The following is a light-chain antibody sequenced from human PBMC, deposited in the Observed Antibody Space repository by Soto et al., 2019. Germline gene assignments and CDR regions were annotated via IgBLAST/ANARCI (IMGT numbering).Light chain of an antibody. V-gene: IGKV3-15*01. CDR3: QQYNKWPPYT. Sequence: EIVMTQSPANLSVSPGERATLSCRASQSVSSNLAWYQQKPGQGPRLLIYGASTRATSIPARFSGSGSGTESTLTITSLQSEDFAVYSCQQYNKWPPYTFGQGTKLEIK. CDR1: QSVSSN. J-gene: IGKJ2*01. CDR2: GAS.